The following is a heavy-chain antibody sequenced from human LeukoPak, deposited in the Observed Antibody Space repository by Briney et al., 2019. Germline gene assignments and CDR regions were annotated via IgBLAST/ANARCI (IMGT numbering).Heavy chain of an antibody. CDR1: GHNVSNCA. V-gene: IGHV3-23*01. CDR3: ARVQGYCSGGSCFPWDY. D-gene: IGHD2-15*01. CDR2: LGGCGVLT. J-gene: IGHJ4*02. Sequence: PGRTLRLSGAAQGHNVSNCAMIWVQHAEGKGMHSVLTLGGCGVLTYFADSVRGRFTVSRDNSKNTLYLQMNSLRAEETAVYYCARVQGYCSGGSCFPWDYWGQGALVTVSS.